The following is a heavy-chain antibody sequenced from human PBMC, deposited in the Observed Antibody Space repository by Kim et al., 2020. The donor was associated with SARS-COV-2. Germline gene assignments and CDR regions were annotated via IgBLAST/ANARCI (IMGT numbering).Heavy chain of an antibody. CDR3: VGTLYNYDYVWGSLRAYDAFDI. CDR1: GFTFSSYW. CDR2: IKQDGSEK. V-gene: IGHV3-7*03. Sequence: GGSLRLSCAASGFTFSSYWMSWVRQAPGKGLEWVANIKQDGSEKYYVDSVKGRFTISRDNAKNSLYLQMNSLRAEDTAVYYCVGTLYNYDYVWGSLRAYDAFDIWGQGTMVTVSS. D-gene: IGHD3-16*01. J-gene: IGHJ3*02.